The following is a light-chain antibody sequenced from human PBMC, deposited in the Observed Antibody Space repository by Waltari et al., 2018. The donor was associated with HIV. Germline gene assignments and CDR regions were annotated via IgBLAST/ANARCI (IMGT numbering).Light chain of an antibody. V-gene: IGLV1-40*01. J-gene: IGLJ2*01. CDR1: NSNIRANSD. CDR2: GNT. Sequence: QSVLTQPPSVSGAPGQRVTISCTGNNSNIRANSDVHWSQQLPGTAPKPHIYGNTRRPSGLPDRFAGSKAGTSASLVSTGLRAEDEADYCCQAYDSSLSGSEVVGGGTKLSV. CDR3: QAYDSSLSGSEV.